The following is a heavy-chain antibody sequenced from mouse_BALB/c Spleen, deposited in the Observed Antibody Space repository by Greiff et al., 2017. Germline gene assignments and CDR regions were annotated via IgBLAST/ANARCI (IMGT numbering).Heavy chain of an antibody. D-gene: IGHD2-2*01. CDR2: IDPENGDT. Sequence: EVQLQQSGAELVRSGASVKLSCTASGFNIKDYYMHWVKQRPEQGLEWIGWIDPENGDTEYAPKFQGKATMTADTSSNTAYLQLSSLTSEDTAVYYCKGIYYGYSWDFDVWGQGTLVTVSA. CDR1: GFNIKDYY. CDR3: KGIYYGYSWDFDV. V-gene: IGHV14-4*02. J-gene: IGHJ3*01.